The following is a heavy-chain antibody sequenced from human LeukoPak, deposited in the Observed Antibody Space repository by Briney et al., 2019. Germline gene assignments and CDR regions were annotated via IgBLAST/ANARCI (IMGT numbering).Heavy chain of an antibody. D-gene: IGHD1-14*01. J-gene: IGHJ4*02. CDR3: ARDRTGLGDY. V-gene: IGHV3-33*08. CDR2: IWYDGSNK. Sequence: GGSLRLSCAASGFTVSNSYMAWVRQAPGKGLEWVAVIWYDGSNKYYADSVKGRFTISRDNSKNTLYLQMNSLRAEDTAVYYCARDRTGLGDYWGQGTLVTVSS. CDR1: GFTVSNSY.